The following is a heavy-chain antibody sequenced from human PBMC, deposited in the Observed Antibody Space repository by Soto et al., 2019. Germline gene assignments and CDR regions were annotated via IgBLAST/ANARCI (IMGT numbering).Heavy chain of an antibody. D-gene: IGHD6-13*01. CDR3: ARGGRIAAADYYYYGMDV. J-gene: IGHJ6*02. CDR2: IIPIFGPA. CDR1: GGTFSSYA. Sequence: QVQLVQSGAEVKKPGSSVKVSCKASGGTFSSYAISWVRQAPGQGLEWMGGIIPIFGPAHYAQKFQGRVTITADEYPSTAYMELCSVSSEDTAVYYCARGGRIAAADYYYYGMDVWGQGTTVTVSS. V-gene: IGHV1-69*01.